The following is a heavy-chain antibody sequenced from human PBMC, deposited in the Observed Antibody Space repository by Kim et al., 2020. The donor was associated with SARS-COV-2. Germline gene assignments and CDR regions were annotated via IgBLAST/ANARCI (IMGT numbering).Heavy chain of an antibody. V-gene: IGHV1-69*01. J-gene: IGHJ4*02. Sequence: AQKFQGRVTITADESTSTAYMELSSLRSEDTAVYYCARAGIGPSAHYFDYWGQGTLVTVSS. CDR3: ARAGIGPSAHYFDY. D-gene: IGHD6-25*01.